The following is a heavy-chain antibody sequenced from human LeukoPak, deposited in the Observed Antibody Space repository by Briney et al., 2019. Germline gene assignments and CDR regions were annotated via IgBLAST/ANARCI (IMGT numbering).Heavy chain of an antibody. CDR2: LKDDGSET. D-gene: IGHD5-18*01. CDR3: AREPRGYSYGL. CDR1: RFTFSNYW. J-gene: IGHJ4*02. V-gene: IGHV3-7*01. Sequence: GGSLRLSCVASRFTFSNYWMAWVRQAPGKGLEWVANLKDDGSETYYVASVKGRFTISRDNAKDSLYLQMNSLRAEDTAVYYCAREPRGYSYGLWGRGTLVTVSS.